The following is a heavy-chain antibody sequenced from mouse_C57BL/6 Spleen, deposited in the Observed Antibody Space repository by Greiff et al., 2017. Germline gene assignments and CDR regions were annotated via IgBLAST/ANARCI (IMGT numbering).Heavy chain of an antibody. CDR1: GYTFTDYE. Sequence: QVHVKQSGAELVRPGASVTLSCKASGYTFTDYEMHWVKQTPVHGLEWIGAIDPETGGTAYNQKFKGKAILTADKSSSTAYMELRSLTSEDSAVYYWTRRRAYYSNYGAMDYWGQGTSVTVSS. D-gene: IGHD2-5*01. CDR2: IDPETGGT. J-gene: IGHJ4*01. V-gene: IGHV1-15*01. CDR3: TRRRAYYSNYGAMDY.